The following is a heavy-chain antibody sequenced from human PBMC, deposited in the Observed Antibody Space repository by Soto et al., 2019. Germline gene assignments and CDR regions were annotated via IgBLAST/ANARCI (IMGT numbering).Heavy chain of an antibody. Sequence: PSETLSLTCAVYGGSFSGSYWTWIRQTPWKGLELIGEINHSGSTNYNPSLKSRVTISVDTSKNQFSLKLSSVTAADTAVYYCARGFLSSSWSLIHYYYYGMDVWGKGTTVTVSS. J-gene: IGHJ6*04. CDR1: GGSFSGSY. CDR2: INHSGST. V-gene: IGHV4-34*01. CDR3: ARGFLSSSWSLIHYYYYGMDV. D-gene: IGHD6-13*01.